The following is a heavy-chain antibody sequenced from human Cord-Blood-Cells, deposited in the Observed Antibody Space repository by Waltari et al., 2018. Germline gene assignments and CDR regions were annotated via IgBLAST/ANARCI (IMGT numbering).Heavy chain of an antibody. D-gene: IGHD3-16*01. J-gene: IGHJ5*02. Sequence: VQLVPSGAEVKKPGSSVKVSCKAAGGNFSSSALSWVRQASGQGLEWMGGIIPIFGTANSAQKFQGRVTITADESTSTAYMELSSLRSEDTAVYYCARVMGPKGPNWFDPWGQGTLVTVSS. V-gene: IGHV1-69*01. CDR3: ARVMGPKGPNWFDP. CDR1: GGNFSSSA. CDR2: IIPIFGTA.